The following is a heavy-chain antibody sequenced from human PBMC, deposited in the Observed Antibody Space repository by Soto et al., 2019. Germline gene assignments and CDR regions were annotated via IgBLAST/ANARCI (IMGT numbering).Heavy chain of an antibody. Sequence: GESLKISCKGLGNSFNNWIGWVRQMPGKGLEWMGIIYPGDSDTRYSPSFQGQVTISADKSISTAYLQWSSLKASDTAMYYCARHRWFGELSPGGTDGYYYYGMDVWGQGTTVTVSS. J-gene: IGHJ6*02. CDR3: ARHRWFGELSPGGTDGYYYYGMDV. CDR2: IYPGDSDT. D-gene: IGHD3-10*01. V-gene: IGHV5-51*01. CDR1: GNSFNNW.